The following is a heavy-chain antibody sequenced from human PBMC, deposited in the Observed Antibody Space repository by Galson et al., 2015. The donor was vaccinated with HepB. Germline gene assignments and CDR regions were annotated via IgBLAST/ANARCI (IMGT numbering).Heavy chain of an antibody. CDR3: ARGRYCTSTGCYGDFDY. V-gene: IGHV3-30*04. D-gene: IGHD2-2*01. CDR1: GFTFNSYA. Sequence: SLRLSCAASGFTFNSYAMHWVRQAPGKGLEWVTVISYDGRVTYYTDSVKGRFTISRDDSKNTLYLQMNSLRDEDTAVYFCARGRYCTSTGCYGDFDYWGQGILVTVSS. J-gene: IGHJ4*02. CDR2: ISYDGRVT.